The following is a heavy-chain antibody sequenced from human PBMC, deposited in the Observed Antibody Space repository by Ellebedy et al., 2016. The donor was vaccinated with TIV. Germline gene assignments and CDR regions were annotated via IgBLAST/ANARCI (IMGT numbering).Heavy chain of an antibody. CDR2: IYYSGST. CDR1: GDSIRSYY. D-gene: IGHD3-10*01. V-gene: IGHV4-59*01. J-gene: IGHJ4*02. Sequence: MPSETLSLTCTVSGDSIRSYYWSWIRKPPGKGLEWIGYIYYSGSTNYNPSLKSQVTISIDTSKNQFSLKLSSVTAADTAVYYCARREGYYGSGSYYANWGQGTLVTVSS. CDR3: ARREGYYGSGSYYAN.